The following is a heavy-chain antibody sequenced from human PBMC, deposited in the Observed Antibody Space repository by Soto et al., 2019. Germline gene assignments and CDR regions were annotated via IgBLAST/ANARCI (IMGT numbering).Heavy chain of an antibody. CDR2: IYYSGST. Sequence: SGTPSLTCTVSVGSIGSEYWSWVGQPSGKGLEWIGYIYYSGSTNYNPSLKSRVTISVDTSKNQFSLKLSSVTAADTAVYYCARPHGGSSGWDNWFDPWGQGTLVTVS. CDR3: ARPHGGSSGWDNWFDP. J-gene: IGHJ5*02. D-gene: IGHD6-25*01. V-gene: IGHV4-59*01. CDR1: VGSIGSEY.